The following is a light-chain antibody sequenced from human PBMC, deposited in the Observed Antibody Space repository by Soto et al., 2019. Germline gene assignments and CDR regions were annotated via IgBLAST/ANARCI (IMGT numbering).Light chain of an antibody. V-gene: IGKV1-17*03. CDR1: QGKGKS. CDR2: GAS. Sequence: DIQMTQSPSAMSATVRDRVTITCRARQGKGKSLTWFQKKTGKNPRRLICGASKMQSGGPTKISGSGSGTDFTLTIISLQPEDFATYYCLHYSSYPLTFGPGTKVDIK. J-gene: IGKJ1*01. CDR3: LHYSSYPLT.